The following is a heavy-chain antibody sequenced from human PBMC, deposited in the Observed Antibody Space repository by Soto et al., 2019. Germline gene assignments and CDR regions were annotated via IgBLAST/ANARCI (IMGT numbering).Heavy chain of an antibody. Sequence: QLQLQESGPGLVKPSETLSLTCTVSGGSISSSSYYWGWIRQPPGKGLEWIGSIYYSGSTYYNPSLKSRVTISVDTSKNQFSLKLSSVTAADTAVYYCARQRGSSSWYHGYWGQGTLVTVSS. V-gene: IGHV4-39*01. CDR2: IYYSGST. CDR1: GGSISSSSYY. J-gene: IGHJ4*02. CDR3: ARQRGSSSWYHGY. D-gene: IGHD6-13*01.